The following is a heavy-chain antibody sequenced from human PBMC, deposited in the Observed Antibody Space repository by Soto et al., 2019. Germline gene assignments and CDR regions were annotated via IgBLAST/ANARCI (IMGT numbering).Heavy chain of an antibody. D-gene: IGHD3-22*01. Sequence: GGSLSLSCAASGFTFSNAWMNWVRQAPGKGLEWVGRIKSKTDGGTTDYAAPMKGRFTISRDDSKNTLYLQMNSLKTEDTAVYYCTTHYYDSSGYYINDYWGQGTLVTVSS. CDR2: IKSKTDGGTT. J-gene: IGHJ4*02. CDR1: GFTFSNAW. CDR3: TTHYYDSSGYYINDY. V-gene: IGHV3-15*07.